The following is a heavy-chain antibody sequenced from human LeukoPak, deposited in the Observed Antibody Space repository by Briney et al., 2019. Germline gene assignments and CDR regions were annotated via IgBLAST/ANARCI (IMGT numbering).Heavy chain of an antibody. CDR3: ARVVINTGGYYYYYMDV. CDR1: GGSISSSSYY. J-gene: IGHJ6*03. D-gene: IGHD3-22*01. V-gene: IGHV4-39*01. CDR2: IYYSGST. Sequence: SETLSLTCTVSGGSISSSSYYWGWIRQPPGKGLEWIGSIYYSGSTYYNPSLKSRVTISVDTSKNQFSLKLSSVTAADTAVYYCARVVINTGGYYYYYMDVWGKGTTVTVSS.